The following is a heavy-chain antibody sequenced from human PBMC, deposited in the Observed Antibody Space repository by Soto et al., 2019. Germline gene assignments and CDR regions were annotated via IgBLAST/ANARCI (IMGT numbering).Heavy chain of an antibody. CDR1: GFSFSIYA. Sequence: GGSLRLSCAGSGFSFSIYAMTWVRQAPGKGLEWVSSISGSGGRTYYTDSVKGRFTISRDNSKNTLYLQMNSLRAEDTAVYYCAKDHLYGGNSLYYFDYWGQGTLVTVSS. CDR3: AKDHLYGGNSLYYFDY. CDR2: ISGSGGRT. J-gene: IGHJ4*02. V-gene: IGHV3-23*01. D-gene: IGHD2-21*02.